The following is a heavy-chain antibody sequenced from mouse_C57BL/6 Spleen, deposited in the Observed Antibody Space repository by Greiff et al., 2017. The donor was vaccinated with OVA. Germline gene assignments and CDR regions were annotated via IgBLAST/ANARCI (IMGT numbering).Heavy chain of an antibody. CDR2: IDPSDSYT. CDR3: ARSPFYYGSSHWYFDV. Sequence: QVQLQQPGAELVMPGASVKLSCKASGYTFTSYWMHWVKQRPGQGLEWIGEIDPSDSYTNYNQKFKGKSTLTVDKSSSTAYMQLSSLTSENSAVYYCARSPFYYGSSHWYFDVWGKGTTVTVSS. D-gene: IGHD1-1*01. CDR1: GYTFTSYW. V-gene: IGHV1-69*01. J-gene: IGHJ1*03.